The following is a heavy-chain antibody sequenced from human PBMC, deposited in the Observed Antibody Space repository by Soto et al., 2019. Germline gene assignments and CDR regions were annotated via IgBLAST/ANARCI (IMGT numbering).Heavy chain of an antibody. D-gene: IGHD3-10*01. CDR2: IYWDDEK. CDR1: GFSLSTSGVG. V-gene: IGHV2-5*02. Sequence: QITLKESGPPLVKPTQTLTLTCTFSGFSLSTSGVGVGWIRQPPGKALEWLAIIYWDDEKRYSPSLKTRLTVTKDTSKNQVVLTMTNVDPVDTATYYCAHRAYFDSGKQFDYWGQGPLVSVSS. J-gene: IGHJ4*02. CDR3: AHRAYFDSGKQFDY.